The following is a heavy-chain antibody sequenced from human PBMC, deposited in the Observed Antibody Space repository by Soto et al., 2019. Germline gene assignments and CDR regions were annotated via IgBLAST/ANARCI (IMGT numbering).Heavy chain of an antibody. CDR2: IIADNGNR. Sequence: ASVKVSCKASGGTFSSYAISWVRQAPGQGLEWMGGIIADNGNRNYAQKIQGRVTMTTDTSTSTAYMELRSLRSDDTAVYYCARDPGSYAFDIWGQGTMVTVSS. CDR3: ARDPGSYAFDI. J-gene: IGHJ3*02. V-gene: IGHV1-18*01. CDR1: GGTFSSYA.